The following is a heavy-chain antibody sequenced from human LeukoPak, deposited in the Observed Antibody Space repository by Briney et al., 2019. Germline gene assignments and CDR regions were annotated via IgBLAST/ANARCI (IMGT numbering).Heavy chain of an antibody. J-gene: IGHJ4*02. Sequence: MPSETLSLTCTVSGGSISSGGYYWSWIRQHPGKGLERIGYIYYSGSTYYNPSLKSRVTISVDTSKNQFSLKLSSVTAADTAVYYCASYCGGDCYLIEPTYYFDYWGQGTLVTVSS. CDR1: GGSISSGGYY. V-gene: IGHV4-31*03. D-gene: IGHD2-21*02. CDR2: IYYSGST. CDR3: ASYCGGDCYLIEPTYYFDY.